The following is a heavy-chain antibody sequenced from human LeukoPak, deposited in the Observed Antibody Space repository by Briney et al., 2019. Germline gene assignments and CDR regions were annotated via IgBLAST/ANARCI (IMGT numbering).Heavy chain of an antibody. J-gene: IGHJ4*02. Sequence: GGSLRLSCAASGFTFSSYSMNWVRQAPGKGLEGVSSISSSSSYIYYADSVKGRFTISRDNAKNSLYLQMNSLRAEDTAVYYCAREEQWLVPGPFDYWGQGTLVTVSS. D-gene: IGHD6-19*01. CDR1: GFTFSSYS. CDR3: AREEQWLVPGPFDY. CDR2: ISSSSSYI. V-gene: IGHV3-21*01.